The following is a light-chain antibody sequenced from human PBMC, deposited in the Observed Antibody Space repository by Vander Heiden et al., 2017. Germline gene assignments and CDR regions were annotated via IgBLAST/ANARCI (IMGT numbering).Light chain of an antibody. CDR3: SAWDNSLNAWV. Sequence: QSVLTQPPSASGTPGQRVTISCSGSSSNIGSRTVNRYQHLPGTAPKLLIYSNNQRPSGVPDRISASKSGTSASLAVSGLQSEDEADYYCSAWDNSLNAWVFGGGTKLTVL. CDR2: SNN. V-gene: IGLV1-44*01. J-gene: IGLJ3*02. CDR1: SSNIGSRT.